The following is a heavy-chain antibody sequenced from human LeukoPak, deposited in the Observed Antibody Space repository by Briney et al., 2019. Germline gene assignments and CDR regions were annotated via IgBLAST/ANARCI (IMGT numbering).Heavy chain of an antibody. V-gene: IGHV4-34*01. CDR3: ARGLASGSYYVYFDY. CDR2: INHSGST. D-gene: IGHD1-26*01. J-gene: IGHJ4*02. CDR1: GVSFSGYY. Sequence: PSETLSLTCAVYGVSFSGYYWSWIRQPPGKGLEWIGEINHSGSTNYNPSLKSRVTISVDTSKNQFSLKLSSVTAADTAVYYCARGLASGSYYVYFDYWGQGTLVTVSS.